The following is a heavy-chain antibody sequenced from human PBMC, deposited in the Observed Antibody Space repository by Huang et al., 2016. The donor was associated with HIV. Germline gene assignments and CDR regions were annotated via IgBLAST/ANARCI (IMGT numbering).Heavy chain of an antibody. Sequence: EVQLVQSGAEVKKPGESLKISCKGSGYRFTNYWIGWVGQRPGKGREWLGFIYPGDSTTRYGPSFQGQVTISADISTAYLQWSSLKASDTAMYYCARHDGARPGWVDNWGQGTLVTVSS. CDR3: ARHDGARPGWVDN. CDR2: IYPGDSTT. CDR1: GYRFTNYW. D-gene: IGHD4-17*01. V-gene: IGHV5-51*01. J-gene: IGHJ5*02.